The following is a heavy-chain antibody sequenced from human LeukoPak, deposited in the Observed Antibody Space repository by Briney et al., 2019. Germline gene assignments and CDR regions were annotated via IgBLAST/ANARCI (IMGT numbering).Heavy chain of an antibody. V-gene: IGHV4-34*01. CDR1: GGSFSGCY. CDR2: INHSGST. CDR3: ARGPLV. D-gene: IGHD6-6*01. J-gene: IGHJ4*02. Sequence: SETLSLTCAVYGGSFSGCYWSWIRQPPGKGLEWIGEINHSGSTNYNPSLKSRVTISVDTSKNQFSLKLSSVTAADTAVYYCARGPLVWGQGTLVTVSS.